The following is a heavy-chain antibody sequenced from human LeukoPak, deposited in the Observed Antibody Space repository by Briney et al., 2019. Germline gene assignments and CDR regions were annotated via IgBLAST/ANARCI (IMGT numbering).Heavy chain of an antibody. J-gene: IGHJ6*03. CDR3: ARPWPHQSIFDYYYYMDV. CDR2: IYTSGST. Sequence: SETLSLTCTVSGGSISSGSYYWSWIRQPAGKGLEWIGRIYTSGSTNYNPSLKSPVTISVDTSKNQFSLKLSSVTAADTAVYYCARPWPHQSIFDYYYYMDVWGKGTTVTVSS. V-gene: IGHV4-61*02. CDR1: GGSISSGSYY. D-gene: IGHD3-3*01.